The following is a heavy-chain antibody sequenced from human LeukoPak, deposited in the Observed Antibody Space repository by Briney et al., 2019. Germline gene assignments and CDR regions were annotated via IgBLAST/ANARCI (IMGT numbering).Heavy chain of an antibody. CDR1: RFTFSTYW. J-gene: IGHJ4*02. Sequence: GGSLRLSCAASRFTFSTYWMTWVRQAPGKGLEWVANIKEDGSEKYYVDSVKGRFTISRGNSKNTLYLQMNSLRAEDTAVYYCARDALDGYNLDYWGQGTLVTVSS. V-gene: IGHV3-7*03. CDR2: IKEDGSEK. D-gene: IGHD5-24*01. CDR3: ARDALDGYNLDY.